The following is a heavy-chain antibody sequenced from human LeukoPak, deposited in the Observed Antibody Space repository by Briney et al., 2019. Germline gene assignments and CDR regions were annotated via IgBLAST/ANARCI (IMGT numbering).Heavy chain of an antibody. J-gene: IGHJ4*02. CDR1: GGSISSYY. CDR2: IYYSGST. D-gene: IGHD3-16*02. CDR3: ARHAAITFGGVIVMGPWAFDY. V-gene: IGHV4-59*08. Sequence: SETLSLTCTVSGGSISSYYWSWIRQPPGKGLEWIGYIYYSGSTNYNPSLKSRVTISVDTSKNQFSLKLSSVTAADTAVYYCARHAAITFGGVIVMGPWAFDYWGQGTLVTVSS.